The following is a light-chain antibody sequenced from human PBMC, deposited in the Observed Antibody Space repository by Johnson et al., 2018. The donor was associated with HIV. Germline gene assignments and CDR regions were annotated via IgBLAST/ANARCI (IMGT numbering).Light chain of an antibody. Sequence: QSILTQPPSVSAAARQKVTISCSGSSSNIGNNYVAWYQQVPGTAPKLLIYDNNRRPSGVPDRFSGSKSGTSATLGITGLQTGDEADYYCGTWDNSLNVYVFGTGTKVTVL. V-gene: IGLV1-51*01. CDR2: DNN. CDR1: SSNIGNNY. CDR3: GTWDNSLNVYV. J-gene: IGLJ1*01.